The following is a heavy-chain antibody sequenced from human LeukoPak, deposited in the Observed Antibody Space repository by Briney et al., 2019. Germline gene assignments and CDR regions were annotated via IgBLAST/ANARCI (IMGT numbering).Heavy chain of an antibody. V-gene: IGHV1-69*04. CDR3: ARAQVVAATPLDY. CDR1: GGTFSGYA. J-gene: IGHJ4*02. Sequence: ASVKVSCKASGGTFSGYAISWVRQAPGQGLEWMGRIIPILGIANYAQKFQGRVTITADKSTSTAYMELSSLRSEDTAVYYCARAQVVAATPLDYWGQGTLVTVSS. D-gene: IGHD2-15*01. CDR2: IIPILGIA.